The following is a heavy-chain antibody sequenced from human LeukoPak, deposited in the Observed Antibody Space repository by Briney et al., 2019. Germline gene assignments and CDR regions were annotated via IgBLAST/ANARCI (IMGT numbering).Heavy chain of an antibody. Sequence: GESLKISCKGSGYSFTNYCVGWVRQMPGKGLEWMGIIYPGDSDTRYSPSFEGQVTISADRSISTAYLQWSSLKASDTAMYSCARSTYDSSGYLFDYWGQGTLVTVSS. CDR3: ARSTYDSSGYLFDY. CDR1: GYSFTNYC. V-gene: IGHV5-51*01. J-gene: IGHJ4*02. D-gene: IGHD3-22*01. CDR2: IYPGDSDT.